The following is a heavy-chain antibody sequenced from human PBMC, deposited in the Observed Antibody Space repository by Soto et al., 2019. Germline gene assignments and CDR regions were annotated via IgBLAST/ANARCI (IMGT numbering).Heavy chain of an antibody. J-gene: IGHJ4*02. CDR2: ISAHNGNT. CDR3: ERGRYGDY. D-gene: IGHD1-1*01. CDR1: GYTFTSYG. Sequence: QVHLVQSGAEVKKPGASVKVSCKASGYTFTSYGITWVRQAPGQGLEWMGWISAHNGNTDYAQKLQGRVIVTRDTSKSTAYMELRSLISDDTAVYYWERGRYGDYWGQGALVTVSS. V-gene: IGHV1-18*01.